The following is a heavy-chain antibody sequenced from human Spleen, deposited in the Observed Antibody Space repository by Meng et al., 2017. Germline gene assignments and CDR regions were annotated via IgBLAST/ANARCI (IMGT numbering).Heavy chain of an antibody. J-gene: IGHJ6*02. Sequence: ASVKVSCKASGYTFITDSIHWVRQAPGQRLEWMGVIITSRDNTVSSQTFQGRVTMTSDTSTRTVYMELSSLRSEDTAVYYCARGGVEGIATTTFYDGLDVWAQGTTVTVS. CDR3: ARGGVEGIATTTFYDGLDV. V-gene: IGHV1-46*01. D-gene: IGHD2/OR15-2a*01. CDR2: IITSRDNT. CDR1: GYTFITDS.